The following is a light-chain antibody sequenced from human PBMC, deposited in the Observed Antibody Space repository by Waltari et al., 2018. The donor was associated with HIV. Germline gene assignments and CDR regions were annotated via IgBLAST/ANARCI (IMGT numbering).Light chain of an antibody. V-gene: IGKV1-NL1*01. CDR1: QGISNS. Sequence: DIRMAQSPSTLSASIGHTVTITCRASQGISNSLAWYQHKPGQAPKLLVYGTSTLEDGVASRFSGSGSGTEYTLTLSSLQPEDSATYFCQQYYTLPYTFGQGTKLEI. CDR3: QQYYTLPYT. CDR2: GTS. J-gene: IGKJ2*01.